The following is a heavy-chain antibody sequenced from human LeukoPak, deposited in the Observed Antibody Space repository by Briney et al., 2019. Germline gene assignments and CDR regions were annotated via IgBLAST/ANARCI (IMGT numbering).Heavy chain of an antibody. J-gene: IGHJ3*02. Sequence: ASVKVSCKASGYTFTSYGISWVRQAPGQGLEWMGWISAYNGNTNYAQKLQGRVTMTTDTSTSTAYMELRSLRSDDTAVYYRARDDPRVVILTHDAFDIWGQGTMVTVSS. CDR3: ARDDPRVVILTHDAFDI. V-gene: IGHV1-18*01. CDR1: GYTFTSYG. D-gene: IGHD3-3*01. CDR2: ISAYNGNT.